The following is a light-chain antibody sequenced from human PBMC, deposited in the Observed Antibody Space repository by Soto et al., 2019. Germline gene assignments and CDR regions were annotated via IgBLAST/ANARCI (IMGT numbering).Light chain of an antibody. J-gene: IGLJ1*01. CDR2: DVS. V-gene: IGLV2-14*01. Sequence: QSALTQPASVSGSPGQSIAISCTGTSSDVGGYNYVSWYQQHPGKAPKLMIYDVSNRPSGVSNRFSGSKSGNTASLTISGLQADDEADYYWSSYTSSNTRVFGTGTKVTVL. CDR1: SSDVGGYNY. CDR3: SSYTSSNTRV.